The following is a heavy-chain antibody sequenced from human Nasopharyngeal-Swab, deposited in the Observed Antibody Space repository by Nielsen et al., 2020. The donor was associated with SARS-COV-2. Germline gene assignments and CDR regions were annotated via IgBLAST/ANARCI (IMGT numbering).Heavy chain of an antibody. V-gene: IGHV1-3*01. CDR1: GYTFTSYA. J-gene: IGHJ6*03. CDR3: ARDYYSYGRYYYYYMDV. CDR2: INAGNGNT. Sequence: ASVKVSCKASGYTFTSYAMHWVRQAPGQRLEWMGWINAGNGNTKYSQKFQGRVTITRDTSASTAYMELSSLRSEDTAVYYCARDYYSYGRYYYYYMDVWGKGTTVTVSS. D-gene: IGHD5-18*01.